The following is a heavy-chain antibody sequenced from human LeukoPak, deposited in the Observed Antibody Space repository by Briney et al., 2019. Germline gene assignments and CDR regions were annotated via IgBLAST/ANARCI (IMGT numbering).Heavy chain of an antibody. V-gene: IGHV3-11*01. J-gene: IGHJ6*02. D-gene: IGHD3-3*01. Sequence: GSLRLSCAASGFTFSDYYMSWIRQAPGKGLEWVSYISSSGSTIYYADSVKGRFTISRDNAKNSLYLQMNSLRAEDTAVYYCARATTQIFSSDYYYGMDVWGQGTTVTVSS. CDR1: GFTFSDYY. CDR3: ARATTQIFSSDYYYGMDV. CDR2: ISSSGSTI.